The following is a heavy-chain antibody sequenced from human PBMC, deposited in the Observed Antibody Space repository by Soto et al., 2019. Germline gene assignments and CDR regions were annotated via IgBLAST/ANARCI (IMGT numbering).Heavy chain of an antibody. CDR1: GGTFSSYT. CDR3: ARDLCGSCWYFDL. Sequence: QVQLVQSGAEVKKPGSSVKVSCKASGGTFSSYTISWVRQAPGQGLEWMGRIIPILGIANYAQKFQGRVTITADKSTSTAYMELSSLRSEDTAVYYGARDLCGSCWYFDLWGRGTLVTVSS. CDR2: IIPILGIA. J-gene: IGHJ2*01. D-gene: IGHD1-26*01. V-gene: IGHV1-69*08.